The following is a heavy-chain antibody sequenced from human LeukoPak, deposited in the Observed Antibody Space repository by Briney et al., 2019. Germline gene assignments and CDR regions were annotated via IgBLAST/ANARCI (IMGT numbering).Heavy chain of an antibody. CDR3: GRVRSEGGGHYYRGIDV. CDR2: TYYRSKWYN. J-gene: IGHJ6*02. D-gene: IGHD3-16*01. Sequence: SQTLSLTCAIFGDSVSSNSVAWNWSRQSPSRGLEWLGRTYYRSKWYNDYAVSVKSRISINSDTSKNQFSLHLNSVTLEDTAVYYCGRVRSEGGGHYYRGIDVWGQGTTVAVSS. V-gene: IGHV6-1*01. CDR1: GDSVSSNSVA.